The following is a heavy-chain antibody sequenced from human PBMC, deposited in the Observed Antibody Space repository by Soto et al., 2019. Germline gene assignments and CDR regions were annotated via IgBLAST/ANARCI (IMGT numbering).Heavy chain of an antibody. CDR1: GGSFSGYY. Sequence: SETLSLTCAVYGGSFSGYYWSWIRQPPGKGLEWIGEINHSGSTNYNPSLKSRVTISVDTSKNQFSLKLSSVTAEDTAVYYCAGYGSGSYPSDYWGQGTLVTVSS. V-gene: IGHV4-34*01. CDR2: INHSGST. J-gene: IGHJ4*02. D-gene: IGHD3-10*01. CDR3: AGYGSGSYPSDY.